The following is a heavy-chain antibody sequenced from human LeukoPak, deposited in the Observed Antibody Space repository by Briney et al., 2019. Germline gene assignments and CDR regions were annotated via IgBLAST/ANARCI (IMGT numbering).Heavy chain of an antibody. J-gene: IGHJ3*02. V-gene: IGHV1-46*01. CDR3: ARLGRYCSGGSCRRPDAFDI. CDR2: INPSGGST. CDR1: GYTFTSYY. Sequence: ASVKVSYKACGYTFTSYYMHWVRQAPGQGLEWMGIINPSGGSTSYAQKFQGRVTMTRDTSTSTVYMELSSLRSEDTAVYYCARLGRYCSGGSCRRPDAFDIWGQGTMVTVSS. D-gene: IGHD2-15*01.